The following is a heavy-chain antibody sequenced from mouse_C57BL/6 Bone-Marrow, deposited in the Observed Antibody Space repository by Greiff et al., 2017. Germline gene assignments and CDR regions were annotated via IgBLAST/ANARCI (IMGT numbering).Heavy chain of an antibody. V-gene: IGHV1-15*01. CDR2: IDPETGGT. D-gene: IGHD4-1*01. CDR1: GYTFTDYE. Sequence: QVQLQQSGAELVRPGASVTLSCKASGYTFTDYEMHWVKQTPVHGLEWIGAIDPETGGTAYNQKFKGKAILTADKSSSTAYMELRSLTSEDSAVYYCTRWGGTWNYDAMDYWGQGTSVTVSS. CDR3: TRWGGTWNYDAMDY. J-gene: IGHJ4*01.